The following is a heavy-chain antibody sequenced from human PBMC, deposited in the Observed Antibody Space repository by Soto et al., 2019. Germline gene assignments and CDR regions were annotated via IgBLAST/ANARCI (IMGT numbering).Heavy chain of an antibody. D-gene: IGHD4-17*01. CDR2: IKQDGSEK. Sequence: GGSLRLSCAASGFTFSSYWMSWVRQAPGKGLEWVANIKQDGSEKYYVDSVKGRFTISRDNAKSSLYLQMNSLKASDTAMYYCARHPYGDYDAMYVWGQGTTVTVSS. V-gene: IGHV3-7*03. CDR1: GFTFSSYW. J-gene: IGHJ6*02. CDR3: ARHPYGDYDAMYV.